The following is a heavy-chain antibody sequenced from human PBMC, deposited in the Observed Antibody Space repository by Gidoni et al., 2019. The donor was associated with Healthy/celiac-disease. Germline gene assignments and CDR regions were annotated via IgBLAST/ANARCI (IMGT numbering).Heavy chain of an antibody. V-gene: IGHV3-74*01. CDR3: ARDRAYYDSSFYYYYGMDV. J-gene: IGHJ6*02. CDR2: SNSDGSST. CDR1: GFTFSSYW. Sequence: EVQLVESGGGLVQPGGSLRLSCAASGFTFSSYWMHWVRQAPGKGLVWVSRSNSDGSSTSYADSVKGRFTISRDNGKNTLYLQMNSLRAEDTAVYYCARDRAYYDSSFYYYYGMDVWGQGTTVTVSS. D-gene: IGHD3-22*01.